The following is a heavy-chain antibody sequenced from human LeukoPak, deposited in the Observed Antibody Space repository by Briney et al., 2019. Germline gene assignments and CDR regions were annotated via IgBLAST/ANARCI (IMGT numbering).Heavy chain of an antibody. CDR1: RFTPSSYS. D-gene: IGHD3-16*02. Sequence: PRGSLRLSCAASRFTPSSYSMRCVCQAPGEGQWRVSNIKKDGSEKYYVDSVKGRFTISRDNAKNSLDLQMISLRAEDTAVYYCARVVITSGLYYYYYYMDVWGKGTTVTVSS. J-gene: IGHJ6*03. CDR2: IKKDGSEK. CDR3: ARVVITSGLYYYYYYMDV. V-gene: IGHV3-7*01.